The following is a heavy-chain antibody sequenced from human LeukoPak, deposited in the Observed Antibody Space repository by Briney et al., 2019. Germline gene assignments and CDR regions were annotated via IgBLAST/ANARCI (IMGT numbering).Heavy chain of an antibody. CDR1: GFTFSNYA. J-gene: IGHJ4*02. Sequence: PGGSLRLSCAASGFTFSNYAMSWVRQAPGKGLEWVSAISGSGDFTYYADSVKGRFTIPRDNSRNTLSLQMNSLRADDTAVFYCAKCTAGNAHYPIDYWGQGALVTVSS. V-gene: IGHV3-23*01. CDR2: ISGSGDFT. CDR3: AKCTAGNAHYPIDY. D-gene: IGHD3-10*01.